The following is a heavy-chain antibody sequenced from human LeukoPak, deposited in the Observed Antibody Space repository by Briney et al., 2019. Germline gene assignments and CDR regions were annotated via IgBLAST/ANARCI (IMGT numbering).Heavy chain of an antibody. CDR1: GFTFSSYS. J-gene: IGHJ4*02. V-gene: IGHV3-21*01. CDR2: ISSSSSYI. Sequence: GGSLRLSCAASGFTFSSYSMNWVRQAPGKGLEWVSSISSSSSYIYYADSVKGRFTISRDNAKNSLYLQMNSLRAEDTAVYYCARDLTAGDEKPALRPTYYFDYWGQGTLVTVSS. D-gene: IGHD7-27*01. CDR3: ARDLTAGDEKPALRPTYYFDY.